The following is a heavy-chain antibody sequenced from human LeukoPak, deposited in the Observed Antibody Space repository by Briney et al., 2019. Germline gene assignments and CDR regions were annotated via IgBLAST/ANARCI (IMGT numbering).Heavy chain of an antibody. CDR3: ARMNGLRTVTTTKSDY. CDR1: GFTFSSYA. V-gene: IGHV3-23*01. CDR2: ISGSGGST. Sequence: PGGSLGLSCAASGFTFSSYAMSWVRQAPGKGLEWVSAISGSGGSTYYADSVKGRFTISRDNSKNTLYLQMNSLRAEDTAVYYCARMNGLRTVTTTKSDYWGQGTLVTVSS. D-gene: IGHD4-17*01. J-gene: IGHJ4*02.